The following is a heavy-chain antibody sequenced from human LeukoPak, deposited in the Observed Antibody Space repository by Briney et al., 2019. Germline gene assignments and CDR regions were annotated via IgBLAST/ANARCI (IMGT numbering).Heavy chain of an antibody. V-gene: IGHV3-21*01. CDR3: ARGTRAALFGVVKGAFDI. Sequence: PGGSLRHSRAASGFTLSTYSMNWVRQAAGKGLEWVSSISSTRTYISDADSVRGRLSISRDNAKNSLYLQINSLRAEDTAVYYCARGTRAALFGVVKGAFDIWGQGTVVTVSS. CDR1: GFTLSTYS. J-gene: IGHJ3*02. CDR2: ISSTRTYI. D-gene: IGHD3-16*01.